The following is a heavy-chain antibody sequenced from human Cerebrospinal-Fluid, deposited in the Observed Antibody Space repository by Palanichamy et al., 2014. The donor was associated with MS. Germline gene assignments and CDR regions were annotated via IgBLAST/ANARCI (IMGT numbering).Heavy chain of an antibody. CDR3: ARVRSGWYYFDY. J-gene: IGHJ4*02. CDR2: IYYSGST. Sequence: VQLQESGPGLVKPSETLSLTCTVSGGSISSYYWSWIRQPPGKGLEWIGYIYYSGSTNYNPSLKSRVTISVDTPKNQFSLKLSSVTAADTAFYYCARVRSGWYYFDYWGQGTLLTVSS. CDR1: GGSISSYY. V-gene: IGHV4-59*01. D-gene: IGHD6-19*01.